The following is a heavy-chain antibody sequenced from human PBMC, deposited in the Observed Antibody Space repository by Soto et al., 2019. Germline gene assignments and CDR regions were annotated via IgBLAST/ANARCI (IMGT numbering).Heavy chain of an antibody. V-gene: IGHV1-3*01. CDR2: INAGNSDT. J-gene: IGHJ6*02. D-gene: IGHD1-1*01. Sequence: ASVKVSCKASGYTFTSYAMHWVRQAPGQRLEWMGWINAGNSDTTYSQKFQGRVTITRNTSVSTAYMELSSLRSEDTAVYYCARERTGTTRMEVWGQGTTVTVSS. CDR3: ARERTGTTRMEV. CDR1: GYTFTSYA.